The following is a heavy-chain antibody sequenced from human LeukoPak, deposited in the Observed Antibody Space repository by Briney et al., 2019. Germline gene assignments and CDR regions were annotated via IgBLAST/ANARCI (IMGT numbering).Heavy chain of an antibody. CDR1: GGSISSGGYY. D-gene: IGHD3-10*01. Sequence: SETLSLTCTVSGGSISSGGYYWSWIRQHPGKGLEWIGYIYYSGSTCYNPSLKSRVTISVDTSKNQFSLKLSSVTAADTAVYYCARDHGSGRPGLDPWGQGTLVTVSS. CDR3: ARDHGSGRPGLDP. J-gene: IGHJ5*02. CDR2: IYYSGST. V-gene: IGHV4-31*03.